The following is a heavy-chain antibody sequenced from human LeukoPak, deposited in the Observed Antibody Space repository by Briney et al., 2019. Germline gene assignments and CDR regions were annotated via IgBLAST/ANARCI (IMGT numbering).Heavy chain of an antibody. J-gene: IGHJ4*02. CDR3: ARDWRYCSGGSCYPNRFDY. D-gene: IGHD2-15*01. Sequence: PGGSLRLSCAASGFTFSSYSMNWVRQAPGKGVEWVSSISSSSSYIYYADSVKGRFTISRDNAKNSLYLQMNSLRAEGTAVYYCARDWRYCSGGSCYPNRFDYWGQGTLVTVSS. V-gene: IGHV3-21*01. CDR1: GFTFSSYS. CDR2: ISSSSSYI.